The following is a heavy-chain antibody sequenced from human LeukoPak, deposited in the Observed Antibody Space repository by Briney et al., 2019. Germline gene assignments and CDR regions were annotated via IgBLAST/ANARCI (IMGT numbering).Heavy chain of an antibody. D-gene: IGHD1-26*01. J-gene: IGHJ4*02. CDR3: ARGARGSGSYHFDY. Sequence: HPGGSLRLSCAASGFTFSTYGMHWVRQAPGKGLEWVAFIRYDGSNKDYADSVKGRFTISRDNSKNTLYLQMNSLRAEDTAVYYCARGARGSGSYHFDYWGQGTLVTVSS. CDR2: IRYDGSNK. CDR1: GFTFSTYG. V-gene: IGHV3-30*02.